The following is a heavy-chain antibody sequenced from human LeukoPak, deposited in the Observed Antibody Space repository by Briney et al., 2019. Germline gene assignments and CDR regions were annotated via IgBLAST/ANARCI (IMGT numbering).Heavy chain of an antibody. V-gene: IGHV3-11*04. Sequence: GSLRLSCAASGFTFSDSYMTWVRQAPGKGVEWAAYISGSGHDINYSDSVKGRFTISRDNAKNSLYLQMSSLRVEDTAVYYCTRDPRHFDSCGQGTLVTVSS. J-gene: IGHJ5*01. CDR2: ISGSGHDI. CDR3: TRDPRHFDS. D-gene: IGHD6-6*01. CDR1: GFTFSDSY.